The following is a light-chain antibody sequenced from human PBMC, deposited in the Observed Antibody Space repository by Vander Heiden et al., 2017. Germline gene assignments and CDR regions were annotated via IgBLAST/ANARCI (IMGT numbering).Light chain of an antibody. V-gene: IGLV1-40*01. CDR1: SCNTCAGYD. J-gene: IGLJ3*02. CDR2: GNS. Sequence: QSVLTQPPSVSGAPGQRVTISCTGSSCNTCAGYDVPWHQPPPRTVPKLLSYGNSNRPSGVPDRFSGSESGTAASLAITGLQAEDEADYYCQSYDSILSGSVFGGGTKLTVL. CDR3: QSYDSILSGSV.